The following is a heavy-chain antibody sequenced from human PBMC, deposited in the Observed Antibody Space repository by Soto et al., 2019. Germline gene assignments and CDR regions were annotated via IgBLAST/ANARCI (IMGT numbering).Heavy chain of an antibody. CDR3: AREGGDVVAVPAAIKY. J-gene: IGHJ4*02. CDR2: INPKNGGT. Sequence: QVHLLQSGAEVRKPGASVKVSCKTSGYTFTAYYIHWVRQAPGQGLEWMGWINPKNGGTNYAQKFQGRVTMTRDTSISTAYMELTSLRSDDRAVYYCAREGGDVVAVPAAIKYWGQGTLVTVSS. CDR1: GYTFTAYY. V-gene: IGHV1-2*02. D-gene: IGHD2-2*02.